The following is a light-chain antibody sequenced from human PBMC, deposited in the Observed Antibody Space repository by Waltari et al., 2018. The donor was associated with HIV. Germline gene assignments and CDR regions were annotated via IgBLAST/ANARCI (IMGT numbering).Light chain of an antibody. CDR3: AAWDDSLNGWV. V-gene: IGLV1-44*01. J-gene: IGLJ3*02. Sequence: QSVLTQPSSASGTPGQRVAISCSGSSSNIESNTVNWYQQLPGTAPKLIVYSNNQRPSGVPDRISGSKSGTSASLAISGLQSEDEADYYCAAWDDSLNGWVFGGGTKLTVL. CDR1: SSNIESNT. CDR2: SNN.